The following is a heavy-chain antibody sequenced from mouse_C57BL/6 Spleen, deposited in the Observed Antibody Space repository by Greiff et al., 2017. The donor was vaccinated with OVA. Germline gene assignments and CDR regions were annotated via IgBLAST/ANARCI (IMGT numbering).Heavy chain of an antibody. CDR3: ARGGYGSSSYYFDY. CDR1: GYAFTNYL. V-gene: IGHV1-54*01. D-gene: IGHD1-1*01. J-gene: IGHJ2*01. CDR2: INPGSGGT. Sequence: VQLQQSGAELVRPGTSVKVSCKASGYAFTNYLIEWVKQRPGQGLEWIGVINPGSGGTNYNEKFKGKATLTADKSSSTAYMQLSSLTSEDSAVYFCARGGYGSSSYYFDYWGQGTTLTVSS.